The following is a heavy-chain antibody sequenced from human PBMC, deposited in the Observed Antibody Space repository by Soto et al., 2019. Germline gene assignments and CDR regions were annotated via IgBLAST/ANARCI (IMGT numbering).Heavy chain of an antibody. Sequence: EVQLVESGGGLVKPGGSLRLSCAASGFTFSSYSMNWVRQAPGKGLEWVSSISSSSSYIFYADSVKGRFTISRDNAKNSLYLQMKSLRAEDTAGYYCARGYHYYDSSGYDKWDAFDIWGQGTMVTVSS. V-gene: IGHV3-21*01. J-gene: IGHJ3*02. D-gene: IGHD3-22*01. CDR3: ARGYHYYDSSGYDKWDAFDI. CDR1: GFTFSSYS. CDR2: ISSSSSYI.